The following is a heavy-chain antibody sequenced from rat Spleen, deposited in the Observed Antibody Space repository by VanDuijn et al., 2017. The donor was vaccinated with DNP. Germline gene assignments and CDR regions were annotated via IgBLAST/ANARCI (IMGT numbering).Heavy chain of an antibody. D-gene: IGHD1-11*01. J-gene: IGHJ1*01. CDR1: GHSITSGY. V-gene: IGHV3-1*01. Sequence: EVQLQESGPGLVKPSQSLSLTCSVTGHSITSGYGWNWIRKFPGNKMEWMGYISYSGNTSYNPSLKSRISISRDTSKNQFFLHLNSLSTEDTATYYCARWRDWYFDFWGPGTMVTVSS. CDR2: ISYSGNT. CDR3: ARWRDWYFDF.